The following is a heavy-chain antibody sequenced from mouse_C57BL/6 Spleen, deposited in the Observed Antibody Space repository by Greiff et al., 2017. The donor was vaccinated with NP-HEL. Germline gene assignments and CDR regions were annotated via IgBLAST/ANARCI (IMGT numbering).Heavy chain of an antibody. Sequence: QVQLQQPGAELVKPGASVKLSCKASGYTFTSYWMHWVKQRPGRGLEWIGRIDPNSGGTKYNEKFKSKATLTVDKPSSTAYMQLSSLTSEDSAVYYCARSHYGNYDAWFAYWGQGTLVTVSA. J-gene: IGHJ3*01. CDR3: ARSHYGNYDAWFAY. V-gene: IGHV1-72*01. CDR2: IDPNSGGT. CDR1: GYTFTSYW. D-gene: IGHD2-1*01.